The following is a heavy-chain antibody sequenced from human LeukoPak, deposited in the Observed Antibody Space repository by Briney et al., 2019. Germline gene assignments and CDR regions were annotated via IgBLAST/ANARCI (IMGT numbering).Heavy chain of an antibody. Sequence: SETLSLTCTVSGGSIINYYWSWIRQPAGKGLEWIGRIYTSGSTNYNPSLKSRVTMSVDTSTNQFSLKLSSVTAADTAVYYCARGFPPAYSSGWYFQYFQHWGQGTLVTVSS. CDR2: IYTSGST. V-gene: IGHV4-4*07. J-gene: IGHJ1*01. D-gene: IGHD6-19*01. CDR3: ARGFPPAYSSGWYFQYFQH. CDR1: GGSIINYY.